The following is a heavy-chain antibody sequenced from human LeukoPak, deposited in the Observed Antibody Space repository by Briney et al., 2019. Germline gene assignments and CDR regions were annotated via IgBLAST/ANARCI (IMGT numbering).Heavy chain of an antibody. Sequence: GGSLRLSCAASGFTFSDYYMSWIRQAPGKGLEWVSYISSSGSTIYYADSVKGRFTISRDNAKNSLYLQMNSLRADDTAVYYCARERTTIVSGTTIGAHWGQGTLVTVSS. CDR2: ISSSGSTI. D-gene: IGHD2/OR15-2a*01. CDR3: ARERTTIVSGTTIGAH. CDR1: GFTFSDYY. J-gene: IGHJ4*02. V-gene: IGHV3-11*04.